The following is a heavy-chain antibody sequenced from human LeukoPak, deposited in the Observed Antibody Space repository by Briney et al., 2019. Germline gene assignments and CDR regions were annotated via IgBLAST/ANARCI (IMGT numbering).Heavy chain of an antibody. CDR3: AELGITMIGGV. J-gene: IGHJ6*04. CDR1: GFSFSSYE. CDR2: ISASGTLT. Sequence: QPGGSLRLSCTASGFSFSSYEINWVRQAPGKGLEWISYISASGTLTHYADSVKGRFTISRDNSKNTLYLQMNSLRAEDTAVYYCAELGITMIGGVWGKGTTVTISS. V-gene: IGHV3-48*03. D-gene: IGHD3-10*02.